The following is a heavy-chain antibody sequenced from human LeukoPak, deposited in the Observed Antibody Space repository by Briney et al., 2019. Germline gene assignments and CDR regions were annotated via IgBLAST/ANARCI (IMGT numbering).Heavy chain of an antibody. CDR3: AKGKRPIAAAGKKETNYYYYGMDV. CDR2: ISYDGSNK. CDR1: GFTFSSYA. Sequence: GGSLRLSCAASGFTFSSYAMHWVRQAPGKGLEWVAVISYDGSNKYYADSVKGRFTISRDNSKNTLYLQMNSLRAEDTAVYYCAKGKRPIAAAGKKETNYYYYGMDVWGQGTTVTVSS. D-gene: IGHD6-13*01. V-gene: IGHV3-30-3*01. J-gene: IGHJ6*02.